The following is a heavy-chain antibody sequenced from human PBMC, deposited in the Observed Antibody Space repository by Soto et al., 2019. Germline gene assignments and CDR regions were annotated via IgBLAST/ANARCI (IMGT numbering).Heavy chain of an antibody. J-gene: IGHJ4*02. CDR3: ARYRREAVAGYTLDN. CDR2: VYNSGST. D-gene: IGHD6-13*01. V-gene: IGHV4-59*01. Sequence: SETLSLTCTVSGGSISSNYWTWIRQPPGKGLEWIGYVYNSGSTNYNPSLKSRVTISEDTSTSQFSLKVNSMTAADTAVYYCARYRREAVAGYTLDNWGQGILVTVSS. CDR1: GGSISSNY.